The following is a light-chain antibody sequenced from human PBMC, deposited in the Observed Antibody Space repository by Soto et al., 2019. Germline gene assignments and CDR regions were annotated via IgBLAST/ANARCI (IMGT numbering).Light chain of an antibody. J-gene: IGLJ1*01. CDR3: CSYAGSTTFLYV. V-gene: IGLV2-23*02. Sequence: QSALTQPASVSGSPGQSITISCTGTSTDVGSSNLVSWYQQHPGKAPKLMIHEDSKRPSGVSNRFSGSKSGNTASLTISGLQAEDEADYYCCSYAGSTTFLYVFGTGTKLTVL. CDR1: STDVGSSNL. CDR2: EDS.